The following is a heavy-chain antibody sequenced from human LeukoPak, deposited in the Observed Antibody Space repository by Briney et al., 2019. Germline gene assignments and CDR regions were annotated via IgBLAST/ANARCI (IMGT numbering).Heavy chain of an antibody. V-gene: IGHV1-2*02. D-gene: IGHD3-9*01. J-gene: IGHJ6*03. Sequence: ASVKVSCKASGYTFTGYYMHWVRQAPGQGLEWMGWINPNSGGTNYAQKFQGRVTMTRNTSISTAYMELSSLRSEDTAVYYCARSPTLRYFDWLLNYYYMDVWGKGTTVTISS. CDR1: GYTFTGYY. CDR2: INPNSGGT. CDR3: ARSPTLRYFDWLLNYYYMDV.